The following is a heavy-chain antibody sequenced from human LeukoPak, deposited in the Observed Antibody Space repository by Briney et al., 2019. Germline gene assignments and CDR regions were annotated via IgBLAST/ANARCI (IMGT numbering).Heavy chain of an antibody. D-gene: IGHD2-21*02. CDR1: GFTFSSYT. CDR3: VNDYCGADCHF. V-gene: IGHV3-64D*06. Sequence: PGGSLRLSCSASGFTFSSYTVHWVRQAPGKGLEYVSGITSNGGSTYYADSVKGRSTISRDNSKNTLYLQMSSLRAEDTAVYYCVNDYCGADCHFWGQGTLVTVSS. J-gene: IGHJ4*02. CDR2: ITSNGGST.